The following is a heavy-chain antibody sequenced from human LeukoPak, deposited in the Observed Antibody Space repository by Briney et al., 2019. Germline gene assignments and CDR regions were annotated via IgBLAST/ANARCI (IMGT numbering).Heavy chain of an antibody. CDR1: GFTVSSNY. CDR3: TGTGWPD. CDR2: LKQDGSVK. D-gene: IGHD6-19*01. J-gene: IGHJ4*02. V-gene: IGHV3-7*01. Sequence: PGGSLRLSCAASGFTVSSNYMSWVRQAPGKGLEWVATLKQDGSVKYYMDSVKGRFTISGDIARKSMFLQMNSLRVEDTAIYYCTGTGWPDWGQGTLVAVSS.